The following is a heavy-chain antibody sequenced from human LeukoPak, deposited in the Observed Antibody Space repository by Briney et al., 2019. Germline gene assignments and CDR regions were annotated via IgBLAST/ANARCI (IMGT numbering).Heavy chain of an antibody. D-gene: IGHD3-10*01. CDR2: INPNSGGT. CDR1: GYTFTDYY. CDR3: ARDGMVRGSYYYYMDV. V-gene: IGHV1-2*02. Sequence: ASVKVSCKASGYTFTDYYMHWVRQAPGQGLEWMGWINPNSGGTNYAQKFQGRVTMTRDTSISTAYMELRSLRSDDTAVYYCARDGMVRGSYYYYMDVWGKGTTVTVSS. J-gene: IGHJ6*03.